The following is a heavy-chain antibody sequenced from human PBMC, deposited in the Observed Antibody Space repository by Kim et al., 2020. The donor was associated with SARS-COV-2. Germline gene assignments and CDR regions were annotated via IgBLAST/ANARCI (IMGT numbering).Heavy chain of an antibody. Sequence: VKGRFTISRDNAKNSLYLQMNSLRAEDTAVYYCARDFSLYGSGSYYNVSTWGQGTLVTVSS. CDR3: ARDFSLYGSGSYYNVST. J-gene: IGHJ5*02. V-gene: IGHV3-11*01. D-gene: IGHD3-10*01.